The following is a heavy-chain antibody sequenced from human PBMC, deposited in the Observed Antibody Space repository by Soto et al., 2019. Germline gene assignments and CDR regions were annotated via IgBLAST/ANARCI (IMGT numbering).Heavy chain of an antibody. Sequence: SETLCLTCTVAGGSISAYYWSWIRPQPGKGLEWIGYIYYSGITNYNPSLKSRVTISVDTSKNQFSLRLSSVTAADTAVYYCARTDGYSYDYWGQGTPVTVSS. V-gene: IGHV4-59*01. D-gene: IGHD5-12*01. CDR2: IYYSGIT. CDR1: GGSISAYY. CDR3: ARTDGYSYDY. J-gene: IGHJ4*02.